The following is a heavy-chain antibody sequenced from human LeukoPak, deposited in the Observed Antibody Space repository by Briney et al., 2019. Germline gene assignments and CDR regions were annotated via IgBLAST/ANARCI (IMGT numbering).Heavy chain of an antibody. D-gene: IGHD1-26*01. CDR3: AKGTSGNYWRNPFDI. J-gene: IGHJ3*02. CDR2: ITASGGST. Sequence: EGSLRLSCAASGFTFSSYAMGWVRQAPGKGLEWVSGITASGGSTYYADSVKGRFTISRDNSKNTLYLQMNSLRLEDTAVYYCAKGTSGNYWRNPFDIWGQGTIVTVSS. CDR1: GFTFSSYA. V-gene: IGHV3-23*01.